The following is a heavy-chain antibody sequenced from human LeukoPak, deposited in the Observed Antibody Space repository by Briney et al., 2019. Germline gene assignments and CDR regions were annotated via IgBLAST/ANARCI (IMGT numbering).Heavy chain of an antibody. CDR3: AKVPWFGELSPHNYFMDV. Sequence: GGSLRLSCAASAFTFSSYGMSWVRQAPGKGLEWVSAISDRGGRTYNADSVKGRSTISRDNSKNTLYLQMNSLRAEDTAVYYCAKVPWFGELSPHNYFMDVWGKGTTVTISS. D-gene: IGHD3-10*01. CDR2: ISDRGGRT. V-gene: IGHV3-23*01. CDR1: AFTFSSYG. J-gene: IGHJ6*03.